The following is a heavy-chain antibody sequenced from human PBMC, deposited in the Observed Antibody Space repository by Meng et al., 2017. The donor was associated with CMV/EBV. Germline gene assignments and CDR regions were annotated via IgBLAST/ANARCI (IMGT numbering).Heavy chain of an antibody. CDR3: ARVTSRVAGAFDY. Sequence: QVQLQESGPELVKSSQTLSLNCTVSGGSISSGDYYWSWTRQPPGKGLEWIGYIYYSGSTYYNPSLKSRVTISVDTSKNQFSLKLSSVTVADTAVYYCARVTSRVAGAFDYWGQGTLVTVSS. CDR2: IYYSGST. V-gene: IGHV4-30-4*08. D-gene: IGHD1-14*01. J-gene: IGHJ4*02. CDR1: GGSISSGDYY.